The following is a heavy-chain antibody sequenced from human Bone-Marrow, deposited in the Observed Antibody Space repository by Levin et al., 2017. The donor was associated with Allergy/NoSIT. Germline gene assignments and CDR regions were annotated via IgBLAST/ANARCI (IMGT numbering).Heavy chain of an antibody. CDR1: GYTFTGYY. CDR2: INPNSGGT. Sequence: GESLKISCKASGYTFTGYYMHWVRQAPGQGLEWMGWINPNSGGTNYAQKFQGWVTMTRDTSISTAYMELSRLRSDDTAVYYCARAVGANFDYWGQGTLVTVSS. V-gene: IGHV1-2*04. CDR3: ARAVGANFDY. J-gene: IGHJ4*02. D-gene: IGHD1-26*01.